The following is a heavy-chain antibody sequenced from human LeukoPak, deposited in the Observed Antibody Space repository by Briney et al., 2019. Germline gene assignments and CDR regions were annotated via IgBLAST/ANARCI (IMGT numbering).Heavy chain of an antibody. CDR2: IKEDGSEK. Sequence: QPGRSLRLSCAASGFTFSSYAMHWVRQAPGKGLEWVANIKEDGSEKYYGDSVKGRFTISRDNAKNSLYLEMNSLRVEDTAVYYCARDSSGYQWGQGTLVTVSS. CDR3: ARDSSGYQ. J-gene: IGHJ4*02. CDR1: GFTFSSYA. D-gene: IGHD3-22*01. V-gene: IGHV3-7*01.